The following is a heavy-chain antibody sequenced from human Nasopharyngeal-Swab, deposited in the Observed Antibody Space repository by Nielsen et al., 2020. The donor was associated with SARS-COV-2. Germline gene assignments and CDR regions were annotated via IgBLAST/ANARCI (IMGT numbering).Heavy chain of an antibody. V-gene: IGHV3-7*01. J-gene: IGHJ4*02. CDR1: GFTFSSYW. CDR2: KKQDGSEK. CDR3: ARDQIHHPYDYVWGSYRYTYFDY. Sequence: GESLKISCAASGFTFSSYWMTGGRQAPGKGRDWVANKKQDGSEKYYVDSVKGRFTISRDNAKNSLFLQMNSLRAEDTAVYYCARDQIHHPYDYVWGSYRYTYFDYWGQGTLVTVSS. D-gene: IGHD3-16*02.